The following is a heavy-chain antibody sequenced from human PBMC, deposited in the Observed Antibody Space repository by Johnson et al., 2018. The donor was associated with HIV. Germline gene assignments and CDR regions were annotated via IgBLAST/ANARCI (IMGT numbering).Heavy chain of an antibody. J-gene: IGHJ3*02. V-gene: IGHV3-20*04. CDR2: INWNGGST. D-gene: IGHD6-13*01. CDR3: AKDFIAAPRGAFDI. CDR1: GFTFDDYG. Sequence: VQLVESGGDLIKPGGSLRLSCAASGFTFDDYGMSWVRQAPGKGLKWVSGINWNGGSTGYADSVKGRFTISRDNAKNSLYLQMNSLRAEDTALYYCAKDFIAAPRGAFDIWGQGTMVTVSS.